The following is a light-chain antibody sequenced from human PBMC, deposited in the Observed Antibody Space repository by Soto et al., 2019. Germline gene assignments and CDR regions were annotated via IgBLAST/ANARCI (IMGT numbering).Light chain of an antibody. CDR2: TAS. CDR3: LQDYNYPRT. V-gene: IGKV1-6*01. CDR1: QDIGND. Sequence: IQMTQSPSSMSASVGDRVTITCRASQDIGNDLGWYQQKPGKAPRLLISTASTLESGVPARFSGSGSGTHFILTISSLQPEDFATYFCLQDYNYPRTLGQGTQVEI. J-gene: IGKJ1*01.